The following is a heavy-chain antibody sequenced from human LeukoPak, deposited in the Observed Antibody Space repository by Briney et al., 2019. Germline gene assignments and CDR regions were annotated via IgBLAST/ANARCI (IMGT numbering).Heavy chain of an antibody. J-gene: IGHJ4*02. CDR2: INPNSGGT. Sequence: GASVKVSCKASGGTFSSYAISWVRQAPGQGLEWMGWINPNSGGTNYAQKFQGRVTMTRDTSISTAYMELSRLRSDDTAVYYCAIMGATTSRQVDYWGQGTLVTVSS. V-gene: IGHV1-2*02. CDR3: AIMGATTSRQVDY. D-gene: IGHD1-26*01. CDR1: GGTFSSYA.